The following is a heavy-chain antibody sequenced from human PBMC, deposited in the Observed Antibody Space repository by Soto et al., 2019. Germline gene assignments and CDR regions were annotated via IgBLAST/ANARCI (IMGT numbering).Heavy chain of an antibody. CDR2: IYHSGST. Sequence: SETLSLTCAVSGGSISSGCYSWSWIRQPPGKGLEWIGYIYHSGSTYYNPSLKSRVTISVDRSKNQFSLKLSSVTAADTAVYYCASGLVTTLHYWGQGTLVTVSS. D-gene: IGHD4-17*01. CDR3: ASGLVTTLHY. V-gene: IGHV4-30-2*01. CDR1: GGSISSGCYS. J-gene: IGHJ4*02.